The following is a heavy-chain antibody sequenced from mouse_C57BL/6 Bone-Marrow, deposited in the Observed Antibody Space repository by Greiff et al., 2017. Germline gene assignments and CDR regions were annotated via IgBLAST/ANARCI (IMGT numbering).Heavy chain of an antibody. Sequence: QVQLKESGAELVRPGASVKLSCKASGYTFTDYYINWVKQRPGQGLEWIARIYPGSGNTYYNEKFKGKATLTAEKSSSTAYMQLSSLTSEDSAVYFCARNLPARDYWGQGTSVTVSS. J-gene: IGHJ4*01. CDR1: GYTFTDYY. V-gene: IGHV1-76*01. CDR2: IYPGSGNT. CDR3: ARNLPARDY.